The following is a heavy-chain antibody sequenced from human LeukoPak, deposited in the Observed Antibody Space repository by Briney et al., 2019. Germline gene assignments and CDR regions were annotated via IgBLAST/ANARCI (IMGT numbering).Heavy chain of an antibody. CDR3: ARGQHSMYGEYGALDP. CDR2: MNPNSGNT. D-gene: IGHD4-17*01. V-gene: IGHV1-8*01. Sequence: ASVKVSCKASGYTFTSYDINWVRQATGQGLEWMGWMNPNSGNTGYAQKFQGRVTMTRNTSISTAYMELSSLRSEDTAVYYCARGQHSMYGEYGALDPWGQGTLVTVSS. CDR1: GYTFTSYD. J-gene: IGHJ5*02.